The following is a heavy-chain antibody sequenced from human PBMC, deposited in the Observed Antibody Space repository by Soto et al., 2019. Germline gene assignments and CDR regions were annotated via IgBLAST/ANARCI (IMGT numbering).Heavy chain of an antibody. CDR1: GGSISSYY. V-gene: IGHV4-59*12. Sequence: PSETLSLTCTVSGGSISSYYWSWIRQPPGKGLEWIGYINHSGSTNYNPSLKSRVTISVDTSKNQFSLKLSSVTAADTAVYYCARGLYCSGGSCYQPRYYYMDVWGKGTTVTVSS. CDR2: INHSGST. D-gene: IGHD2-15*01. J-gene: IGHJ6*03. CDR3: ARGLYCSGGSCYQPRYYYMDV.